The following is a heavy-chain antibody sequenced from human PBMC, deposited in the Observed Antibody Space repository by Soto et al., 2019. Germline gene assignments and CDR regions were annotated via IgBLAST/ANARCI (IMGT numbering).Heavy chain of an antibody. J-gene: IGHJ4*02. D-gene: IGHD3-10*01. V-gene: IGHV4-59*02. CDR2: IYYSGST. CDR3: ARGSYYYGSGSYSWSY. CDR1: GDSVTSHY. Sequence: PSETLSLTCSFSGDSVTSHYLTWIRQSPEKGLEWIGYIYYSGSTNYNPSLKSRVTISVDTSKNQFSLKLSSVTAADTAVYYCARGSYYYGSGSYSWSYWGQGTLVTVSS.